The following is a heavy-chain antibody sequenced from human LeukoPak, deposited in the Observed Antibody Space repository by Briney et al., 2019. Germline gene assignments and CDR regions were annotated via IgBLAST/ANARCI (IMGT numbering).Heavy chain of an antibody. D-gene: IGHD2-15*01. J-gene: IGHJ4*02. V-gene: IGHV1-18*01. CDR1: GYTFTSYG. Sequence: GASVKVSCKASGYTFTSYGISWVRQAPGQGLEWMGWISAYNGNTNYAQKLQGRVTMTTDTSTSTAYMELRSLRSDDTAVYYCARSGQLGYCSGGSCYLSPLIDYWGQGTLVTVSS. CDR3: ARSGQLGYCSGGSCYLSPLIDY. CDR2: ISAYNGNT.